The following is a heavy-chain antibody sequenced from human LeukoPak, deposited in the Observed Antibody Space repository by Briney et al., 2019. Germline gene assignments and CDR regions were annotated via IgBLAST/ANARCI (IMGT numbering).Heavy chain of an antibody. Sequence: SETLSLTCTVPGGSISSNYWSWIRQPPGKGLEWIGYIYYSGSTKYNPSLKSRVTISVDTSKNQFSLKVSSVTAADTAVYYCARDPVDTAMVTGGYWGQGTLVTVSS. CDR1: GGSISSNY. V-gene: IGHV4-59*01. CDR2: IYYSGST. J-gene: IGHJ4*02. D-gene: IGHD5-18*01. CDR3: ARDPVDTAMVTGGY.